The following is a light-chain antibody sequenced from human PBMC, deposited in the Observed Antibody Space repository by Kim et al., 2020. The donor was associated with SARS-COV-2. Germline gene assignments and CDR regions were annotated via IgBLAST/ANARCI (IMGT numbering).Light chain of an antibody. CDR1: QSVSTD. CDR2: DAS. V-gene: IGKV3-15*01. Sequence: VSPGRAATLCWRARQSVSTDLAWYQRSPGQAPRLIIDDASTRATGIPARFSGGGSAKDFTLAISSLQAEDFAVYYCQQYNNWPLTFGGGTKLEI. J-gene: IGKJ4*01. CDR3: QQYNNWPLT.